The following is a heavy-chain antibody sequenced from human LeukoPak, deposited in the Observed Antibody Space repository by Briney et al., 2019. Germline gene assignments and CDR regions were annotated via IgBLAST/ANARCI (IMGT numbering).Heavy chain of an antibody. V-gene: IGHV1-2*02. CDR1: GYSFTGYY. CDR3: ARPRIESGGYYYGH. J-gene: IGHJ4*02. Sequence: ASVKVSCNASGYSFTGYYIHWVRQAPGQGLEWMGWINPTNGGTNYAQKFQGRVTMTTDTSTSTAYMELRWLTSDDTAVYYCARPRIESGGYYYGHWGQGTLVTVSS. CDR2: INPTNGGT. D-gene: IGHD3-22*01.